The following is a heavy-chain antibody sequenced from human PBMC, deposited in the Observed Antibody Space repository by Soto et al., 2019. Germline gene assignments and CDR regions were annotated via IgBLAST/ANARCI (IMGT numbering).Heavy chain of an antibody. CDR3: ARERSSGSYPYPDY. CDR1: GYTFTSYD. J-gene: IGHJ4*02. D-gene: IGHD3-10*01. CDR2: MNPNSGNT. Sequence: QVQLVQSGAEVKKPGASVKVSCKASGYTFTSYDINWVRQATGQGLEWMGWMNPNSGNTGYAQKFQGRVTXTRTTSISTAYMELSSLRSEDAAVYYCARERSSGSYPYPDYWGQGTLVTVSS. V-gene: IGHV1-8*01.